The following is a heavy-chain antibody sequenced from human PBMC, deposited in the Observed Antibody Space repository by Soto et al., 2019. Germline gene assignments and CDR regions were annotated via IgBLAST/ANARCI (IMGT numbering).Heavy chain of an antibody. D-gene: IGHD4-17*01. J-gene: IGHJ4*02. CDR3: ARNDLVDRNNSYYGDRVRVY. CDR2: IIPILGIA. CDR1: GGTFSSYT. Sequence: QVQLVQSGAEVKKPGSSVKVSCKASGGTFSSYTISWVRQAPGQGLEWMGRIIPILGIANNAQKVQVRVPLTTYKPTFTAYMELSSLRSQDSAVYYCARNDLVDRNNSYYGDRVRVYCGQGTLPTVSS. V-gene: IGHV1-69*02.